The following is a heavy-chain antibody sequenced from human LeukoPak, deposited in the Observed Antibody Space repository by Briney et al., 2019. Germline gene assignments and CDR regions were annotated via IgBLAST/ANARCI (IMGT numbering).Heavy chain of an antibody. Sequence: SETLSLTCAVYGGSFSGYYWSWIRQPPGKGLEWIGEINHSGSTNYNPSLKSRVTISVDTSKNQSSLELSSVTAADTAVYYCANTKLWFGELYFDYWGQGTLVTVSS. CDR3: ANTKLWFGELYFDY. CDR2: INHSGST. D-gene: IGHD3-10*01. CDR1: GGSFSGYY. V-gene: IGHV4-34*01. J-gene: IGHJ4*02.